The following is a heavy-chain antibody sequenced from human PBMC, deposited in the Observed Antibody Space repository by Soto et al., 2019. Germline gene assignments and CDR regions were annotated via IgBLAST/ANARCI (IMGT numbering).Heavy chain of an antibody. J-gene: IGHJ4*02. V-gene: IGHV3-23*01. Sequence: EVQLLESGGGLVQPGGSLRLSCAASGFTFSSYAMSWVRQAPGKGLEWVSAISGSGYSTYYADSVKGRFTISRDNSKNTLYLQMISLRAEDTAVYYCAKGRGYCTSTSCYVGSDYWGQGTLVTVSS. CDR2: ISGSGYST. CDR1: GFTFSSYA. D-gene: IGHD2-2*01. CDR3: AKGRGYCTSTSCYVGSDY.